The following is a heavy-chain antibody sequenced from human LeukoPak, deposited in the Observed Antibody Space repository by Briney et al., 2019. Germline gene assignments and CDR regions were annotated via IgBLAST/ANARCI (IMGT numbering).Heavy chain of an antibody. D-gene: IGHD6-13*01. CDR2: ISWNSGNI. V-gene: IGHV3-9*01. J-gene: IGHJ4*02. Sequence: GGSLRLSCAASGFTFDDYAMHWVRQAPGKGLEWVSSISWNSGNIVYADSVKGRFTISRDNTKNSLYLQMNSLRAEDTALYYCAKVESDTAAAFFDYWGQGTLVTVSS. CDR3: AKVESDTAAAFFDY. CDR1: GFTFDDYA.